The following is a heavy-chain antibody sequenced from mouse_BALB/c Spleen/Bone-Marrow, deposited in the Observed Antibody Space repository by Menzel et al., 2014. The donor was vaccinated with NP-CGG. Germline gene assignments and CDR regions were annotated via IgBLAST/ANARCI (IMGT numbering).Heavy chain of an antibody. CDR1: GFTFTDYY. D-gene: IGHD1-1*01. V-gene: IGHV7-3*02. Sequence: DVQLVESGGGLVQPGGSLRLSCATSGFTFTDYYMSWVRQPPGKALEWLGFIRNKANGYTIEYSASVKGRFTISRDNSQSILYLQMNTLRAEDSATYYCARDDYGRGYWGQGTTLTVSS. CDR2: IRNKANGYTI. CDR3: ARDDYGRGY. J-gene: IGHJ2*01.